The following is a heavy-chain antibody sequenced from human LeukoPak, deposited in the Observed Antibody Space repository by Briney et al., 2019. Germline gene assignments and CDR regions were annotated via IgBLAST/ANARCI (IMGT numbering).Heavy chain of an antibody. CDR3: ARDGPHYDLDV. J-gene: IGHJ6*02. V-gene: IGHV3-66*01. CDR1: GFTVSSNY. D-gene: IGHD3-3*01. Sequence: GGSLRLSCAASGFTVSSNYISWVRQAPGKGLEWVSGIDSSGSTDFANSVKGRFTISRDISKNSLYLQMNSLRAEDTAVYYCARDGPHYDLDVWGQGTTVTVSS. CDR2: IDSSGST.